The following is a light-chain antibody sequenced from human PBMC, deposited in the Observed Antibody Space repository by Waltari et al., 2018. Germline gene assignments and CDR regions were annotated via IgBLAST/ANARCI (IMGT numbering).Light chain of an antibody. V-gene: IGKV1-17*01. CDR3: QQHKSYPVT. J-gene: IGKJ2*01. CDR2: FAS. Sequence: DIQMTQSPPSLSASVGDTVTITCRASQDIRNFLAWYQQKQGKAPKPLIYFASNLESGVPSRFSGSGSGTGFTLTITRLQTEDFATYYCQQHKSYPVTFGQGTKVEIK. CDR1: QDIRNF.